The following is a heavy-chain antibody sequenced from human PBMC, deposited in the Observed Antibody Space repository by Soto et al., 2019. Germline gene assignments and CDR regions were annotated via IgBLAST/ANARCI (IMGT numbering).Heavy chain of an antibody. CDR2: ISSGGGHT. J-gene: IGHJ4*02. D-gene: IGHD2-21*02. CDR3: AKVQEFCGYNCYTVDS. Sequence: EVQLLESGGGLAQPGGSLRLSCAASGFTFSNSAMSWVHQVPGKGLEWAAGISSGGGHTNYADSVKGRFTISRDNFKDTLYLQMNSLRAEDTALYYCAKVQEFCGYNCYTVDSWGQGALVTVSS. CDR1: GFTFSNSA. V-gene: IGHV3-23*01.